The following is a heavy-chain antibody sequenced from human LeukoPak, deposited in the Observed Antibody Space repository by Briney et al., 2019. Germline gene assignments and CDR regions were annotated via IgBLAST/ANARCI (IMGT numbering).Heavy chain of an antibody. CDR2: MTSDTRTI. J-gene: IGHJ4*02. CDR3: VRSVEGNFDY. CDR1: GFTFSIYS. Sequence: PGGSLRLPCAASGFTFSIYSMNWVRQAPGEGLEWVSYMTSDTRTIYYADSVRGRFTISRDNAKNSLYLQMNSLRDDDMAIYYCVRSVEGNFDYWGQGTLVTVSS. V-gene: IGHV3-48*02.